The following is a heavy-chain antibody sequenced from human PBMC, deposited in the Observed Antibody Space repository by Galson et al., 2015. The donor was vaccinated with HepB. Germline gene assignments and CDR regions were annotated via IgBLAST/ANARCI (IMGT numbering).Heavy chain of an antibody. V-gene: IGHV5-10-1*01. D-gene: IGHD3-22*01. Sequence: QSGAEVTKPGESLRISCKGSGYTFTSSWIAWVRQMPGKGLEWMGRIDPTDSRATYSPSFQGHVTISPDRSISTAYLQWSSLKASDTAIYYCARLHYDSSGASAFDIWGQGTMVTVSS. CDR3: ARLHYDSSGASAFDI. CDR2: IDPTDSRA. CDR1: GYTFTSSW. J-gene: IGHJ3*02.